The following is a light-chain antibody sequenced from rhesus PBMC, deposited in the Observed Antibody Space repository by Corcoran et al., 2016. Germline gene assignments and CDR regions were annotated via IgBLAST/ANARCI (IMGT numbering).Light chain of an antibody. Sequence: DIVMTQTPLSLPVTPGEPASTSCRSSQSLLDSEDGKTYLDWYLPKPGQSPQLLIDVVSNRASGVPDRCRGSGTDTDFTLKISRVEAEDVGVYYCMQALEFPYSFGQGTKVEIK. CDR2: VVS. J-gene: IGKJ2*01. V-gene: IGKV2-104*02. CDR1: QSLLDSEDGKTY. CDR3: MQALEFPYS.